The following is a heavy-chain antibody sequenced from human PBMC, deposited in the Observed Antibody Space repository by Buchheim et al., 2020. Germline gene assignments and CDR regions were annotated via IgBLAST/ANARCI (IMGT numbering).Heavy chain of an antibody. V-gene: IGHV4-31*03. CDR1: GGSISSGGYY. CDR2: IYYSGST. D-gene: IGHD3-3*01. CDR3: ARTHDFWSVGTYYYYGMDV. Sequence: QVQLQESGPGLVKPSQTLSLTCTVSGGSISSGGYYWSWIRQHPGKGLEWIGYIYYSGSTYYNPSLKSRVTISLDTSQNQFSLRLSSVTAADTAVYYCARTHDFWSVGTYYYYGMDVWGQGTT. J-gene: IGHJ6*02.